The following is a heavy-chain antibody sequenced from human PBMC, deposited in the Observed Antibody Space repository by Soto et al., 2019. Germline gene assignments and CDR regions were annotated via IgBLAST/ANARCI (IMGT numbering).Heavy chain of an antibody. V-gene: IGHV4-39*01. D-gene: IGHD3-22*01. J-gene: IGHJ4*02. Sequence: QLQLQESGPGLVKPSETLSLTCTVSGGSIISSSYYWGWIRQPPGKGLEWIGSIYYSGSTYYNPSLKSRVTISVETSKNQFSLKLSSVTAADTAVYYCASSRSITMIDYWGQGTLVTVSS. CDR1: GGSIISSSYY. CDR2: IYYSGST. CDR3: ASSRSITMIDY.